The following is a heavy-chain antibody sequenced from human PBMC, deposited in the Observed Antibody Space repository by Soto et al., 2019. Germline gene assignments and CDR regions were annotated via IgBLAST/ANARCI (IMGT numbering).Heavy chain of an antibody. CDR2: FFPIFVTA. V-gene: IGHV1-69*13. Sequence: SVKVSCKASGGTFSSYAISWVRQAPGQGLECLGGFFPIFVTANYAQNFQGRVTITADDSTSTAYLELSSLRFEDTAVYYFARESRYCSGGSCYFLPGIDYWGQGTLVTVSS. CDR3: ARESRYCSGGSCYFLPGIDY. J-gene: IGHJ4*02. CDR1: GGTFSSYA. D-gene: IGHD2-15*01.